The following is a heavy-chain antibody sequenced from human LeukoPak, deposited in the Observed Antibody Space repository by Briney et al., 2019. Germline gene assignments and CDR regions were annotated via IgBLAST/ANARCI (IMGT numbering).Heavy chain of an antibody. Sequence: GGSLRLSCAASGFTFSSYGMHWVRQAPGKGLEWVAVISYDGSNKYYADSVKGRFTISRDNSKNTLYLQMNSLRAEDTAVYYCAKQGFSISDGYWGQGTLVTVSS. CDR1: GFTFSSYG. CDR2: ISYDGSNK. J-gene: IGHJ4*02. CDR3: AKQGFSISDGY. D-gene: IGHD1-14*01. V-gene: IGHV3-30*18.